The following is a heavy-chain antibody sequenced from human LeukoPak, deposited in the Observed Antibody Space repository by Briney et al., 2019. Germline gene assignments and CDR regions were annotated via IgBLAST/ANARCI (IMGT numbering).Heavy chain of an antibody. Sequence: GGSLRLSWAASGSTFSSYAMSWVRQAPGKGLEWVSAISGSGGSTYYADSVKGRFTISRDNSKNTLYLQMNSLRAEDTAVYYCAKDPPNPYYYDSSGYYSSYYYYGMDVWGQGTTVTVSS. CDR3: AKDPPNPYYYDSSGYYSSYYYYGMDV. V-gene: IGHV3-23*01. CDR2: ISGSGGST. D-gene: IGHD3-22*01. J-gene: IGHJ6*02. CDR1: GSTFSSYA.